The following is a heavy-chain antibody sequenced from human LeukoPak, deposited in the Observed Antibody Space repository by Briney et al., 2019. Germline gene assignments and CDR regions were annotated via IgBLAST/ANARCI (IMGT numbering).Heavy chain of an antibody. CDR3: AREVVPAAIRDLRWFDP. D-gene: IGHD2-2*01. J-gene: IGHJ5*02. Sequence: SQTLSFTCTVSGCSISSGGYYWSWIRQHPGKGLEWIGYIYYSGSTYYNPSLKSRVTISVDTSKNQFSLKLSSVTAADTAVYYCAREVVPAAIRDLRWFDPWGQGTLVTVSS. CDR2: IYYSGST. V-gene: IGHV4-31*03. CDR1: GCSISSGGYY.